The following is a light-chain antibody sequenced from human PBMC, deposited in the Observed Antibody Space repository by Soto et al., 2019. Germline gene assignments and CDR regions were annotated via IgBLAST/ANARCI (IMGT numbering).Light chain of an antibody. CDR2: GSS. CDR1: QTVSGNY. J-gene: IGKJ2*01. CDR3: QQYGSSPPYT. Sequence: EIILTQSPGILSLSPGERATLSCRASQTVSGNYLAWYQQKPGQSPRLLIYGSSDRAAGIPDRFSGSGSETDFTLTINRVEPEDFAEYYCQQYGSSPPYTFGQGTTLEI. V-gene: IGKV3-20*01.